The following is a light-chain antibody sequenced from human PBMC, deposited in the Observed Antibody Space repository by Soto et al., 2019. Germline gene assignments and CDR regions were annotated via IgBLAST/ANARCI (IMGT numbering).Light chain of an antibody. J-gene: IGKJ1*01. CDR2: AAS. CDR1: QSISSY. CDR3: QQSYSTPRT. V-gene: IGKV1-39*01. Sequence: DVRMTQCPSSLSASVGDRVTITCRASQSISSYLNWYQQKPGKAPKLLIYAASSLQSGVPSRFSGSGSGTDFTLTISSLQPEDFATYYCQQSYSTPRTFGQGTKVDIK.